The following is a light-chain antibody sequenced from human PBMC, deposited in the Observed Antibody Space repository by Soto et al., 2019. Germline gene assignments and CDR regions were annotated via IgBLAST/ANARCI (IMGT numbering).Light chain of an antibody. CDR3: AVWDDNLRAVV. J-gene: IGLJ2*01. Sequence: QSGLTQPPSASGTPGQRITISCSGSGSNIGRNTINWYQYLPGTAPKVLIYRNNHRPSGVPDRFSGSQSGSSASLAIDGLQSEDEAEYYCAVWDDNLRAVVFGGGTKVTVL. CDR2: RNN. CDR1: GSNIGRNT. V-gene: IGLV1-44*01.